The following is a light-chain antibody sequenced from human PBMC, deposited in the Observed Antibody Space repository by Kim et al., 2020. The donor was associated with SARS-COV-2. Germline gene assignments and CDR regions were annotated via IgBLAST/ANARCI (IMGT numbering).Light chain of an antibody. Sequence: SPGERATLSCRASQSVSSNLAWYQQTPGQAPRLLIYGASTRATGIPARFSGSGSGTEFTLTISSLHSEDFAVYYCQQYNNWPPITFGQGTRLEIK. J-gene: IGKJ5*01. CDR3: QQYNNWPPIT. V-gene: IGKV3-15*01. CDR2: GAS. CDR1: QSVSSN.